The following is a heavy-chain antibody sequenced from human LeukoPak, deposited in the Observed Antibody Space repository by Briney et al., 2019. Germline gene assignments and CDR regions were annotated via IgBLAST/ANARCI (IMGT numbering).Heavy chain of an antibody. Sequence: GGSLRLSCAASGFTFSSYSMTWVRQAPGKGLEWVSVIYSGGYTYYADSVKGRFTISRDNSKNTLYLQMNSLRAEDTAVYYCAKTGNPATGDYWGQGTLVTVSS. V-gene: IGHV3-53*01. J-gene: IGHJ4*02. CDR3: AKTGNPATGDY. CDR1: GFTFSSYS. D-gene: IGHD1-1*01. CDR2: IYSGGYT.